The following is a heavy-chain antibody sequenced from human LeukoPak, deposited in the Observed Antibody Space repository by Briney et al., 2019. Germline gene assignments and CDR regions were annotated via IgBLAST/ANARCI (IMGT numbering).Heavy chain of an antibody. V-gene: IGHV3-66*01. CDR3: ARENSGYDSRVAVTRGY. D-gene: IGHD5-12*01. Sequence: PGGSLRLSCEASQFSVSINFMSWVRQTPGKGLEWVSVISSGGTTYYADSVKGRFTISRDNSKNTVSLQMNSLRAEDTAVYYCARENSGYDSRVAVTRGYWGQGTLVTVSS. CDR2: ISSGGTT. J-gene: IGHJ4*02. CDR1: QFSVSINF.